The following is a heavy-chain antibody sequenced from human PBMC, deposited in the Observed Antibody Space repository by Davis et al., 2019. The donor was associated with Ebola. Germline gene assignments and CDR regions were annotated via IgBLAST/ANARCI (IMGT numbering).Heavy chain of an antibody. Sequence: AASVKVSCKASGYTSTNYGITWVRQAPGQGLEWMGWINPHNGNTNYAQNVQGRVSMTTNTSTGTAYMEVGSLRSDDMAVYYCARAQFPTSSDHWGQGTLVTVSS. D-gene: IGHD5-24*01. CDR1: GYTSTNYG. J-gene: IGHJ4*02. V-gene: IGHV1-18*03. CDR2: INPHNGNT. CDR3: ARAQFPTSSDH.